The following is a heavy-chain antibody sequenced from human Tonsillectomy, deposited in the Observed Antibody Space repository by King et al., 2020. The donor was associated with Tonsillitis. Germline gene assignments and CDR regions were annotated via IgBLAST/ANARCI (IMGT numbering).Heavy chain of an antibody. D-gene: IGHD6-19*01. CDR2: IYYSGNT. Sequence: VQLQESGPGLVKSSETLSLTCTVSGDSISSYYWSWIRQPPGKGLEWIAYIYYSGNTNYNPSLKSRVTISVDTSKNQFSLKLSSVTAADTAVYYFAGRGYSNGWYINAFDIWGRGTMVTVSS. V-gene: IGHV4-59*08. CDR1: GDSISSYY. CDR3: AGRGYSNGWYINAFDI. J-gene: IGHJ3*02.